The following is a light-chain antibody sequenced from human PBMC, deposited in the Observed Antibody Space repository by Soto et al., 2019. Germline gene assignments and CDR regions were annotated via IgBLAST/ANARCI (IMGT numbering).Light chain of an antibody. J-gene: IGLJ1*01. V-gene: IGLV1-51*01. CDR3: GVWDSNLQLYL. Sequence: QSVLSQPPSLSAAPGQTVTISCSGSWSIGRNYVSWYQQFPGAAPKLLIFGSYQRPSGIPERFSASKSGTSATLDISGLRTGDEADYYCGVWDSNLQLYLFGSGTKLTVL. CDR2: GSY. CDR1: WSIGRNY.